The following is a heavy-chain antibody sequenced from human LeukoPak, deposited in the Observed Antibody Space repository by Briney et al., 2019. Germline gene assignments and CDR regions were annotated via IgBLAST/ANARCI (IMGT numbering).Heavy chain of an antibody. CDR3: ASDKAGYSYGSPFDY. CDR1: GHTFTSYG. V-gene: IGHV1-18*01. Sequence: GASVKVSCKASGHTFTSYGISWVRQAPGQGLEWMGWISAYNGNTNYAQKLQGRVTMTTDTSTSTAYMELRSLRSDDTAVYYCASDKAGYSYGSPFDYWGQGTLVTVSS. J-gene: IGHJ4*02. CDR2: ISAYNGNT. D-gene: IGHD5-18*01.